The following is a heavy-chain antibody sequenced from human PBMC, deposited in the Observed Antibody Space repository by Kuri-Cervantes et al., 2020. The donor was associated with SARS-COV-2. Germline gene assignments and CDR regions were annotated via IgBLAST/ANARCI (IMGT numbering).Heavy chain of an antibody. J-gene: IGHJ6*03. CDR3: AKDAGIAAAGTRYYYYYYMDV. Sequence: GGSLRLSCAASGFTFSSSGMHWVRQAPGKGLEWVAFIRYDGSNKYYADSVKGRFTISRDNSKNTLYLQMNSLRAEDTAVYYCAKDAGIAAAGTRYYYYYYMDVWGKGTTVTVSS. CDR2: IRYDGSNK. CDR1: GFTFSSSG. V-gene: IGHV3-30*02. D-gene: IGHD6-13*01.